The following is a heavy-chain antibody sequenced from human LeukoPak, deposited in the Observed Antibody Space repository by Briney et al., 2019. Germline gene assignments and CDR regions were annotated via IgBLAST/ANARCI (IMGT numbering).Heavy chain of an antibody. CDR2: IGTAGDT. CDR3: ARGYCSGGSCYYYYGMDV. V-gene: IGHV3-13*01. D-gene: IGHD2-15*01. Sequence: GGSLRLSCAASGFTFSSYDMHWVRQATGKGLEWVSAIGTAGDTYYPGSVKGRFTISRENAKNSLYLQMNSLRAGDTAVYYRARGYCSGGSCYYYYGMDVWGQGTTVTVSS. CDR1: GFTFSSYD. J-gene: IGHJ6*02.